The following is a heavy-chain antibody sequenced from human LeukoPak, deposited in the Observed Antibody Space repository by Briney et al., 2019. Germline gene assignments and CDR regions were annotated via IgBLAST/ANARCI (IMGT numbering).Heavy chain of an antibody. CDR3: ARDLSGYSYGFFDY. CDR1: GGSISSGDYY. CDR2: IYYSGST. V-gene: IGHV4-31*03. D-gene: IGHD5-18*01. Sequence: SETLSLTCTVSGGSISSGDYYWSWIRQHPGKGLEWIGYIYYSGSTYYNPSLKSRVTISVDTSKNQFSLKLSSVTAADTAVYYCARDLSGYSYGFFDYWGQGTLVTVSS. J-gene: IGHJ4*02.